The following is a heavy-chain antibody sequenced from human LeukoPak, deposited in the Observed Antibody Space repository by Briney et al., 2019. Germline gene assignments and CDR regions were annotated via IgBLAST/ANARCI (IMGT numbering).Heavy chain of an antibody. V-gene: IGHV1-2*06. D-gene: IGHD2-15*01. CDR1: GYTFTGYY. CDR2: INPNSGGT. CDR3: ARETQSGRSGYYFDY. J-gene: IGHJ4*02. Sequence: ASVKVSCKASGYTFTGYYMHWVRQAPGQGLEWMGRINPNSGGTNYAQKFQGRVTMTRDTSISTAYMELSRLRSDDPAVYYCARETQSGRSGYYFDYWGQGTLVTVSS.